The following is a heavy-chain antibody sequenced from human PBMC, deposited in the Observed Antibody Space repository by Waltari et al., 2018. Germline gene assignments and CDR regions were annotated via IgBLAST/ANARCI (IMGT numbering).Heavy chain of an antibody. CDR2: INPNSGGT. Sequence: QVQLVQSGAEVKKPGASVKVSCKASGYTFTGYYMHWVRQAPGQGLEWMGRINPNSGGTNYAQKLQGRVTMTRDTSISTAYMELSRLRSDDTAVYYCASTTGITMINFPYDAFDIWGQGTMVTVSS. CDR1: GYTFTGYY. J-gene: IGHJ3*02. D-gene: IGHD3-22*01. CDR3: ASTTGITMINFPYDAFDI. V-gene: IGHV1-2*06.